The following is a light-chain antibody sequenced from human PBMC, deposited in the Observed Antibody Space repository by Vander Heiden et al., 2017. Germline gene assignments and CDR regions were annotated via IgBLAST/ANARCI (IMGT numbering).Light chain of an antibody. J-gene: IGKJ2*01. Sequence: DIQLTQSPAAVSAAVGHRVTITCRATDTIRTWLAWYQQRPGKEPQLLLFAASSLQEGVPSRFSGSGSGTEFTLTISSLQPEDLGTYYCHQAYSFLYTFGQGTKLEIK. CDR2: AAS. V-gene: IGKV1-12*01. CDR1: DTIRTW. CDR3: HQAYSFLYT.